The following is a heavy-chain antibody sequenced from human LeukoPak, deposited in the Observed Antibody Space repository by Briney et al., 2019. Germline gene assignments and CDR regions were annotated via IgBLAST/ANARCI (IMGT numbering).Heavy chain of an antibody. J-gene: IGHJ4*02. CDR3: ARLHQLGGLYYYDSSGSPYFDY. CDR2: INHSGST. Sequence: SETLSLTCAVYGGSFSGYYWSWIRQPPGKGLEWIGEINHSGSTNYNPSLKSRVTISVDTSKNQFSLKLSSVTAADTAVYYCARLHQLGGLYYYDSSGSPYFDYWGQGTLVTVSS. D-gene: IGHD3-22*01. CDR1: GGSFSGYY. V-gene: IGHV4-34*01.